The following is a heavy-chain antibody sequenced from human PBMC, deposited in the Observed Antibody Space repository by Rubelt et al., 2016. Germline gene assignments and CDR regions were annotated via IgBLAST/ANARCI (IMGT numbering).Heavy chain of an antibody. D-gene: IGHD3-10*01. Sequence: QVQLQESGPGLVKPSETLSLTCTVSGGSIIKYYWTWIRQPAGKGLEWIGHIYASGNTDYNPSLKSRVTMSIDTSKNQFSLRLSSVTAADTAVYYCARGYGSGSYFGYWGQGTLVTVSS. V-gene: IGHV4-4*07. CDR1: GGSIIKYY. CDR2: IYASGNT. J-gene: IGHJ4*02. CDR3: ARGYGSGSYFGY.